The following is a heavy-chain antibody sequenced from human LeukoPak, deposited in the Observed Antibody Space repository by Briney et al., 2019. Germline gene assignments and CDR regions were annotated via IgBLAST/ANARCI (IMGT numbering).Heavy chain of an antibody. Sequence: GESLKISCKGSGYSFTSYWIGWVRQMPGKGLEGMGMIYPGDSDTRYSPSFQGQVTISADKSINTAYLQCSSLKASDTAMYYCARRKSERLDPFDIWGQGTLVTVSS. J-gene: IGHJ3*02. CDR2: IYPGDSDT. V-gene: IGHV5-51*01. D-gene: IGHD6-25*01. CDR3: ARRKSERLDPFDI. CDR1: GYSFTSYW.